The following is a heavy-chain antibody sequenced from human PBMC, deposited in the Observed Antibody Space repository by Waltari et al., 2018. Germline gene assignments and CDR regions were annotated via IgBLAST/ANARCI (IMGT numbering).Heavy chain of an antibody. D-gene: IGHD1-26*01. CDR2: IDTHGSRT. V-gene: IGHV3-74*01. CDR3: ARDLGGSGSD. Sequence: EVQLVESGGGLLQPGGSLRLSCAASGFTFSTHWTHWVRQVPGKGLVWVSRIDTHGSRTDYADSVKGRFTISRDNAKNTLYLQMNSLRVEDTALYYCARDLGGSGSDWGQGTLVTVSS. J-gene: IGHJ4*02. CDR1: GFTFSTHW.